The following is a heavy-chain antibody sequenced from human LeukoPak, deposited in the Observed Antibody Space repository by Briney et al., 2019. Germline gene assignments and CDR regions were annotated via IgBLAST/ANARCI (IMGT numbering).Heavy chain of an antibody. J-gene: IGHJ3*02. V-gene: IGHV1-24*01. Sequence: GASVKVSCKVSGYTLTELSMHWVRQAPGKGLEWMGGFDPEDGETIYAQKFQGRVTMTEDTSTDTAYMELSSLRSEDTAVYYCATPYSGSYYGDAFDIWGQGTMVTVSS. CDR3: ATPYSGSYYGDAFDI. CDR1: GYTLTELS. D-gene: IGHD1-26*01. CDR2: FDPEDGET.